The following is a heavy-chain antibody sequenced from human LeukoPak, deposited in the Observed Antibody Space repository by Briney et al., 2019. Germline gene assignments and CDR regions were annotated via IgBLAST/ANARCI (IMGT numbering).Heavy chain of an antibody. Sequence: GASLSLSCAASGFTFSSYSRSWVRQAPGKGLEWVSSISSSSSYIYHADSVKGRFTISRDNDKNSLYLQMNSLSAEDTAVYYCARDATYSYGRAFDYWGQGTLVSVSS. CDR3: ARDATYSYGRAFDY. J-gene: IGHJ4*02. V-gene: IGHV3-21*01. CDR1: GFTFSSYS. CDR2: ISSSSSYI. D-gene: IGHD5-18*01.